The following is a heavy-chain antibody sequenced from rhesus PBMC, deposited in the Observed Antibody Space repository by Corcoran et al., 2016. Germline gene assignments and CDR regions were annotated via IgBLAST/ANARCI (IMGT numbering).Heavy chain of an antibody. D-gene: IGHD3-16*01. V-gene: IGHV4S11*01. Sequence: QVQLQESGPGLVKPLETLSLTCAVSGCSISSNYWCLIRQAPGKGLEWIGYINGSGSSTNYNPSLKSRVTLSVDTSKNQLALKLSSVTAADTAVYYCARQGGSYHFDYWGQGVLVTVSS. J-gene: IGHJ4*01. CDR3: ARQGGSYHFDY. CDR1: GCSISSNY. CDR2: INGSGSST.